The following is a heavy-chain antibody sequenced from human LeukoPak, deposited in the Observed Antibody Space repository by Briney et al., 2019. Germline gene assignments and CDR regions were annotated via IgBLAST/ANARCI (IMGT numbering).Heavy chain of an antibody. CDR1: GDSVSSNSAA. Sequence: SQTLSLTCAISGDSVSSNSAAWSWIRQSPSRGLEWLGRTYYRSKWYNDYAVSVKSRITINPDTSKNQFSLQLNSVTPEDTAVYYCARDPAYCSSTSCYVRYRMDVRGQGTTVTVSS. J-gene: IGHJ6*02. CDR3: ARDPAYCSSTSCYVRYRMDV. V-gene: IGHV6-1*01. CDR2: TYYRSKWYN. D-gene: IGHD2-2*01.